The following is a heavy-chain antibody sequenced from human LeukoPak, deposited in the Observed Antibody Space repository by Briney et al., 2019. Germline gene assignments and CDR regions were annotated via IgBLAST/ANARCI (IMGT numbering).Heavy chain of an antibody. CDR1: GFTFSSYA. Sequence: GGSLRLSCAASGFTFSSYAMHWVRQAPGKGLEWVAVISYDGSNKYYADSVKGRFTISRDNSKNTLYLQMNSLRAEDTAVYYCARGLRLGELSAYWGQGTLVTVSS. D-gene: IGHD3-16*02. V-gene: IGHV3-30-3*01. CDR3: ARGLRLGELSAY. CDR2: ISYDGSNK. J-gene: IGHJ4*02.